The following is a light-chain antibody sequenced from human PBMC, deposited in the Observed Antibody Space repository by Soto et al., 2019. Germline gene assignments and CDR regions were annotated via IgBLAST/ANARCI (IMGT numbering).Light chain of an antibody. CDR1: QSVTRC. CDR2: DAS. V-gene: IGKV1-5*01. CDR3: QEYDGYLWT. J-gene: IGKJ1*01. Sequence: DIQMTQSPSTLSASVGDRVTITCRASQSVTRCLAWYQQKPGTAPKLLIYDASILQSGVPSRFSGSGSGTQFTLTISSLQPDDFATYYCQEYDGYLWTFGQGTKVEIQ.